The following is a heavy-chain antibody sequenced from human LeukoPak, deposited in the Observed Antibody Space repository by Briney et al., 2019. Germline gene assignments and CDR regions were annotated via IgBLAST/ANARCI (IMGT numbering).Heavy chain of an antibody. CDR1: GFTVSSNS. V-gene: IGHV3-53*01. Sequence: GGSLRLSCTVSGFTVSSNSMSWVRQAPGKGLEWVSFIYSGTTHYSDSVKGRFTISRDNSKNTLYLQMNSLRAEDTAVYYCAKVASGSYYNWPFDYWGQGTLVTVSS. CDR2: IYSGTT. J-gene: IGHJ4*02. D-gene: IGHD1-26*01. CDR3: AKVASGSYYNWPFDY.